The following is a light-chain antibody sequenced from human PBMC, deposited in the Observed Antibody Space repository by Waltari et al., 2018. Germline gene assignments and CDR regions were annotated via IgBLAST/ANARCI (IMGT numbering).Light chain of an antibody. CDR1: SSDIGGYQY. CDR3: SSYAGSNNLV. V-gene: IGLV2-8*01. J-gene: IGLJ1*01. CDR2: AVS. Sequence: QSALTQPPSASGSPGQSVTISCPGPSSDIGGYQYVSWYRQHPGKGPKLLIYAVSQRPSGVPNRCAGSKDGNTASLTVSGLQAEDEADYYCSSYAGSNNLVFGTGTKVTVL.